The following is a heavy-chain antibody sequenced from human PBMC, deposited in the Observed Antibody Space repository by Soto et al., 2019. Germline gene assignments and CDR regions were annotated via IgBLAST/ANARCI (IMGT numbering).Heavy chain of an antibody. CDR1: GVSIRYDSY. Sequence: LSLTCTVSGVSIRYDSYWSWIRQTPGKGLEWIGYIYHTGNTYYNPSLRSRVSISVDKSKSQFSLKLISVTAADTAVYFCARDEYQLLSSVSWFDSWGQGTLVTVSS. D-gene: IGHD2-2*01. CDR2: IYHTGNT. CDR3: ARDEYQLLSSVSWFDS. V-gene: IGHV4-30-4*01. J-gene: IGHJ5*01.